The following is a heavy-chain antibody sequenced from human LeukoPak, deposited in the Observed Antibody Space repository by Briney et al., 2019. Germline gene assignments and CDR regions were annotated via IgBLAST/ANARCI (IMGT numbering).Heavy chain of an antibody. CDR1: GFTFTTYA. V-gene: IGHV3-23*01. J-gene: IGHJ4*02. Sequence: GGSLRLSCAASGFTFTTYAMSWVRQAPGKGLEWVSTISGSGGSTYYVDSVKSRFTISRDNSKNTLYLHMSSLRAEDTALYYCAKDIGWSGSRSPFDYWGQGTLVTVSS. CDR2: ISGSGGST. CDR3: AKDIGWSGSRSPFDY. D-gene: IGHD3-10*01.